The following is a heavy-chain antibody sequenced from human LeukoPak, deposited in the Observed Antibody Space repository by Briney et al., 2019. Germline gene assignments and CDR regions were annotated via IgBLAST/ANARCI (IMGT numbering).Heavy chain of an antibody. J-gene: IGHJ4*02. D-gene: IGHD4-17*01. CDR1: GYTFTNYY. V-gene: IGHV1-46*01. CDR3: ARVHDYGDLRYLDY. Sequence: ASVKVSCKASGYTFTNYYMYWVRQAPGQGLEWMGIINPSGGSTSYAQKFQARVTVTRETSTSTVYMELSSLRSEDTAVYYCARVHDYGDLRYLDYWGQGTLVTVSS. CDR2: INPSGGST.